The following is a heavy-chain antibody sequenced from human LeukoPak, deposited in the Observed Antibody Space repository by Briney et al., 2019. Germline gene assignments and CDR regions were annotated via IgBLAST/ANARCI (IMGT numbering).Heavy chain of an antibody. Sequence: SETLSLTCTVSGGSISSYYWSWIRQPPGKGLEWIGEINHSGSTNYNPSLKSRVTISVDTSKNQFSLTLSSVTAADTAVYYCARDSDYWGQGTLVTVSS. CDR2: INHSGST. CDR1: GGSISSYY. CDR3: ARDSDY. J-gene: IGHJ4*02. V-gene: IGHV4-34*01.